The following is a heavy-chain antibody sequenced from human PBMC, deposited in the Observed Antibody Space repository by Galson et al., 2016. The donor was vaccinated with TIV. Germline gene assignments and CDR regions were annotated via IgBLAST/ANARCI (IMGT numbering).Heavy chain of an antibody. V-gene: IGHV4-30-4*08. CDR1: GGSISNGDYY. J-gene: IGHJ6*02. D-gene: IGHD3-10*01. CDR2: VYYSGAT. Sequence: TLSLTCSVFGGSISNGDYYWTWIRQPPGKGLEWVGYVYYSGATNYNPSLKRRVTLSVDRSTSQFSLRLNSVTAADTAVYSCARCRGDYYYGIDVWGQGTTVTVSS. CDR3: ARCRGDYYYGIDV.